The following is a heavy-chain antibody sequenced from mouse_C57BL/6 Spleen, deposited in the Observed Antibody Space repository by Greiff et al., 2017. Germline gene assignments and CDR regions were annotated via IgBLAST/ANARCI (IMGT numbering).Heavy chain of an antibody. CDR2: ISSGSSTI. J-gene: IGHJ2*01. CDR1: GFTFSDYG. CDR3: SRDYYYSSSPFDY. D-gene: IGHD1-1*01. V-gene: IGHV5-17*01. Sequence: EVKLVESGGGLVKPGGSLKLSCAASGFTFSDYGMHWVRQAPEKGLEWVAYISSGSSTIYYADTVKGRFTISRDNAKYTLFLQMTSLRSEDTAMYYCSRDYYYSSSPFDYWGQGTTLTVSS.